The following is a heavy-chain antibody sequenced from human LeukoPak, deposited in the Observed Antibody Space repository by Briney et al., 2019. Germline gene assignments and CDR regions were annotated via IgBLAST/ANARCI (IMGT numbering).Heavy chain of an antibody. CDR3: ARAGLVGATPIDY. CDR2: IIPIFGTA. V-gene: IGHV1-69*06. D-gene: IGHD1-26*01. CDR1: GGTFSSYA. Sequence: SVKVSCKASGGTFSSYAISWVRQAPGQGLEWMGGIIPIFGTANYAQKFQGRVTITADKSTSTAYMELRSLRSDDTAVYYCARAGLVGATPIDYWGQGTLVTVSS. J-gene: IGHJ4*02.